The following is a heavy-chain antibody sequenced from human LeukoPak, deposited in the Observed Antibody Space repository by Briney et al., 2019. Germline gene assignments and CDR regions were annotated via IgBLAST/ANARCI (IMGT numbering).Heavy chain of an antibody. CDR2: XXGXXXSX. CDR3: AKVRRGRWMAQIRYYFDY. CDR1: GXXXXXXA. Sequence: GGSLRLSCAAXGXXXXXXAXXXXXXAXGXXLXXVXXXXGXXXSXXYAXSVXGRFTISRXNSKNTLYLQMNSLRAEDKDVYYXAKVRRGRWMAQIRYYFDYWGQGTLVTVSS. J-gene: IGHJ4*02. V-gene: IGHV3-23*01. D-gene: IGHD4-23*01.